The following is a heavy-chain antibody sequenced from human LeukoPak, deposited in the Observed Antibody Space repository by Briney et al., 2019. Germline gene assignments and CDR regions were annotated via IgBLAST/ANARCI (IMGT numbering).Heavy chain of an antibody. CDR1: GGSISSYY. Sequence: PSETLSLTCTVSGGSISSYYWSWIRRPPGKGLEWIGYIYYSGSTNYNPSLKSRVTISVDTSKNQFSLKLSSVTAADTAVYYCARVVDTAMVYSPRWFDPWGQGTLVTVSS. D-gene: IGHD5-18*01. CDR2: IYYSGST. J-gene: IGHJ5*02. CDR3: ARVVDTAMVYSPRWFDP. V-gene: IGHV4-59*01.